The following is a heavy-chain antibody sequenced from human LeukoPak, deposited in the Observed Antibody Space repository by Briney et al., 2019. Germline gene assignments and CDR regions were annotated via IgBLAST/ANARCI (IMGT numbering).Heavy chain of an antibody. CDR1: GFTFSSYA. V-gene: IGHV3-53*01. CDR2: IYSGGST. CDR3: AREGYSSGWYYAY. J-gene: IGHJ4*02. Sequence: GGSLRLSCAASGFTFSSYAMSWVRQAPGKGLEWVSVIYSGGSTYYADSVKGRFTISRDNSKNTLYLQMNSLRAEDTAVYYCAREGYSSGWYYAYWGQGTLVTVSS. D-gene: IGHD6-19*01.